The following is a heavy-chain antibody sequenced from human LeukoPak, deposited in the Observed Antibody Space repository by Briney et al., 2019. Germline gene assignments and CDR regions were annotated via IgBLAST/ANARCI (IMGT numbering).Heavy chain of an antibody. V-gene: IGHV3-43*02. CDR1: GFTFDDYA. D-gene: IGHD5-18*01. J-gene: IGHJ4*02. CDR2: ISGDGGST. CDR3: AREPRPDTAMVTPNGSY. Sequence: GGSLRLSCADSGFTFDDYAMHWVRQAPGKGLEWVSLISGDGGSTYYAVSVNGRFTISRDNSKISLYLQMNSLRTEDTALYYCAREPRPDTAMVTPNGSYWGQGTLVTVSS.